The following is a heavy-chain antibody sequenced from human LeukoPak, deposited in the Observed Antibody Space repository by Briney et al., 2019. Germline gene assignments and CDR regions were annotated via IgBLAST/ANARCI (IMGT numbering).Heavy chain of an antibody. CDR2: INPNSGGT. D-gene: IGHD5-18*01. V-gene: IGHV1-2*06. CDR3: ARAASGYSYGY. CDR1: GYTFTGYY. J-gene: IGHJ4*02. Sequence: ASVKVSCKASGYTFTGYYIHWVRQAPGQGLEWMGRINPNSGGTDYAQKFQGTVTMTRDTSISTAYMELSRLTSDDTALYYCARAASGYSYGYWGQGTLVTASS.